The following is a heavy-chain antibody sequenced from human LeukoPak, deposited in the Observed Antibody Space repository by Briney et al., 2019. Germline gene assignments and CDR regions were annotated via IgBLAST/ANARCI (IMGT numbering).Heavy chain of an antibody. V-gene: IGHV3-21*01. Sequence: GGSLRLSCAASGFTFSSYSINWVRQAPGKGLEWVSSISSSSSYIYYADSVKGRFTISRDNSKNTPYLQMSGLRTEDTAVFYCVKGGGSSSFSFWGQGTLVTVSS. D-gene: IGHD6-6*01. CDR1: GFTFSSYS. CDR3: VKGGGSSSFSF. CDR2: ISSSSSYI. J-gene: IGHJ4*02.